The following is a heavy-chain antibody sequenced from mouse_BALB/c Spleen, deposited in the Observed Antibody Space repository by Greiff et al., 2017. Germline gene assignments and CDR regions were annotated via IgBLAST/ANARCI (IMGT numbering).Heavy chain of an antibody. CDR3: ARDGLLDAY. V-gene: IGHV2-6-7*01. Sequence: QVQLLQSGPGLVAPSQSLSITCTVSGFSLTGYGVNWVRQPPGNGLEWLGMIWGDGSTDYNSALISRLSISKDNSKSQVFLKMNSLQTDDTARYYCARDGLLDAYWGQGTLVTVSA. J-gene: IGHJ3*01. D-gene: IGHD3-1*01. CDR1: GFSLTGYG. CDR2: IWGDGST.